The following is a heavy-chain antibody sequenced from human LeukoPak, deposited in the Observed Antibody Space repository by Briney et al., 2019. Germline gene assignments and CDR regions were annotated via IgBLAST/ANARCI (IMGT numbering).Heavy chain of an antibody. Sequence: GGSLRLSCAASRFTFSNAWMSWVRQAPGKGLEWVGRFKSKTDGGTTDYAAPVKGRFTISRDDSKNTLYLQMNSLKTEDTAVYYCARAMTTRSNWFDPWGQGTLVTVSS. CDR3: ARAMTTRSNWFDP. J-gene: IGHJ5*02. V-gene: IGHV3-15*01. CDR2: FKSKTDGGTT. D-gene: IGHD4-11*01. CDR1: RFTFSNAW.